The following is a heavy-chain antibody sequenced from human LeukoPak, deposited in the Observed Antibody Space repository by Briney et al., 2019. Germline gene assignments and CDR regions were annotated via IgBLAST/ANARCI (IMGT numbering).Heavy chain of an antibody. J-gene: IGHJ5*02. CDR3: AREVHTMIVVENNWFDP. CDR2: ISSSSSYI. V-gene: IGHV3-21*01. Sequence: GRSLRLSCAASGFTFSSYSMSWVRQAPGKGLEWVSSISSSSSYIYYADSVKGRFTISRDNAKNSLYLQMNSLRAEDTAVYYCAREVHTMIVVENNWFDPWGQGTLVTVSS. D-gene: IGHD3-22*01. CDR1: GFTFSSYS.